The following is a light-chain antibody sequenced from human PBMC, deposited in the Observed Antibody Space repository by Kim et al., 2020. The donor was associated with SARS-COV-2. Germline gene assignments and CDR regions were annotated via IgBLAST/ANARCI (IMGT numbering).Light chain of an antibody. V-gene: IGLV3-1*01. CDR1: RLGDKY. Sequence: VSPEQTASITCSGDRLGDKYACWYQQKPGQSPVLVIYQDTTRPSGIPERFSGSISGNTATLTISGTQAMDEADYYCQAWDSNTAVFGGGTQLTVL. CDR3: QAWDSNTAV. J-gene: IGLJ2*01. CDR2: QDT.